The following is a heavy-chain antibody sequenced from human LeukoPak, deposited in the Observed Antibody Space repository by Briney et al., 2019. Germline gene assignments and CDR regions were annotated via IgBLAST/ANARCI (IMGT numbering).Heavy chain of an antibody. Sequence: PSETLSLTCAVYGGSFSGYYWSWIRQPPGKGLEWIGEINHSGSTNYNPSLKSRVTISVDTSKNQFSLKPSSVTAADTAVYYCARVKDPDSGYARRFDYWGQGTLVTVSS. CDR3: ARVKDPDSGYARRFDY. V-gene: IGHV4-34*01. CDR2: INHSGST. D-gene: IGHD5-12*01. CDR1: GGSFSGYY. J-gene: IGHJ4*02.